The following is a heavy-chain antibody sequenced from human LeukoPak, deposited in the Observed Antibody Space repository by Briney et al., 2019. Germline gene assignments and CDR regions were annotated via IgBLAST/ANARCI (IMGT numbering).Heavy chain of an antibody. CDR3: VRRSRKQWFGERVDWFDP. CDR2: IYFSGTT. V-gene: IGHV4-39*01. J-gene: IGHJ5*02. Sequence: SETLTLTCTVSGGSISTNNYHWGWIRQSPGKGLEWIGNIYFSGTTSYNPSLHSRVVISADTSKNQFSLNLHSVIATDTAVYYCVRRSRKQWFGERVDWFDPWGRGTLVVVSS. D-gene: IGHD3-10*01. CDR1: GGSISTNNYH.